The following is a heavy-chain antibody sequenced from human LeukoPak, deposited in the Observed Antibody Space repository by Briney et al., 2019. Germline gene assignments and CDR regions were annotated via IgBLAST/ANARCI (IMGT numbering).Heavy chain of an antibody. CDR2: IYYSGST. J-gene: IGHJ6*03. CDR1: GGSISSYY. V-gene: IGHV4-59*01. CDR3: ARGRVSSSTWYSTYYYYFYMDV. D-gene: IGHD6-13*01. Sequence: SETLSPTCTVSGGSISSYYWSWIRQPPGKGLEWIGYIYYSGSTNYNPSLKSRVTISRDTSKNQFSLKLNSATAADTAVYFCARGRVSSSTWYSTYYYYFYMDVWGKGTTVTVSS.